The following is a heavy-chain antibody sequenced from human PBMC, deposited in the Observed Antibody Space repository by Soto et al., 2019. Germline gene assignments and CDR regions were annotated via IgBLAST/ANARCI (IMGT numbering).Heavy chain of an antibody. Sequence: GGSLRLSCAASGFTFSNACMSWVRQAPGKGLEWVAVLSYDGSENHYADSVKGRFLISRDNSKNSLYLQMNSLRDEDTAVYYCARVWFDPWGQGTLVTVSS. CDR1: GFTFSNAC. V-gene: IGHV3-30-3*01. CDR2: LSYDGSEN. J-gene: IGHJ5*02. CDR3: ARVWFDP.